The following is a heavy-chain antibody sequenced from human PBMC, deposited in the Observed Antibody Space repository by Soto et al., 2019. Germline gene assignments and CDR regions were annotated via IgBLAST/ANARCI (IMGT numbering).Heavy chain of an antibody. CDR3: AKDRLGGYYYYGMDV. Sequence: EVQLLQSGGGLVQPGGSLRLSCVGSGFTFSRYAMIWVRQTPGKGLEWVSGIGDRGTTTYYADSVKGRFTISRDNSGNTLFLQMNSLRAEDTAVYYCAKDRLGGYYYYGMDVWGHGTTVTVS. V-gene: IGHV3-23*01. CDR1: GFTFSRYA. CDR2: IGDRGTTT. J-gene: IGHJ6*02. D-gene: IGHD2-15*01.